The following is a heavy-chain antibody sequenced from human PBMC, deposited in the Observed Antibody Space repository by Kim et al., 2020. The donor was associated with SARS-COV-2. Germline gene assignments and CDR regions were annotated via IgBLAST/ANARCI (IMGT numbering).Heavy chain of an antibody. CDR1: GGTFSSYA. J-gene: IGHJ6*02. V-gene: IGHV1-69*13. Sequence: SVKVSCKASGGTFSSYAISWVRQAPGQGLEWMGGIIPIFGTANYAQKFQGRVTITADESTSTAYMELSSLRSEDTAVYYCARIHSGSYQASYYYYGMDVWGQGTTVTVSS. CDR2: IIPIFGTA. CDR3: ARIHSGSYQASYYYYGMDV. D-gene: IGHD1-26*01.